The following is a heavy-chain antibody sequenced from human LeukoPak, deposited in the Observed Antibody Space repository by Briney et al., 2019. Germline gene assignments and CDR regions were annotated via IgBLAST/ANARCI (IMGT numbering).Heavy chain of an antibody. CDR3: ARGGSGSYFSWLDP. CDR2: INPNSGGT. CDR1: GYTFTGYY. V-gene: IGHV1-2*02. J-gene: IGHJ5*02. D-gene: IGHD3-10*01. Sequence: ASVKVSCKXSGYTFTGYYIHWVRQSPGQGLECVGWINPNSGGTNYAQKFQGRVTMTRDTSISTAYMELSRLRSDDTAVSYCARGGSGSYFSWLDPWGQGTLVTVSS.